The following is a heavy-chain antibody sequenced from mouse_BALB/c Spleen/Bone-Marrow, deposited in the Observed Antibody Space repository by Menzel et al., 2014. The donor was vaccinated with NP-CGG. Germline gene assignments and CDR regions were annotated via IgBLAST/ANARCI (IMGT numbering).Heavy chain of an antibody. V-gene: IGHV14-3*02. CDR1: GFNIKDTY. CDR3: ARYYYGSSLFAY. D-gene: IGHD1-1*01. CDR2: IDPANGNT. Sequence: DVQLQESGAELVKPGASVKLSCTASGFNIKDTYMYWVKQRPEQGLEWIGRIDPANGNTKYDPKFQDKATITADTPSNTAYLQLSSLTSEDTAVYYCARYYYGSSLFAYWGQGTLVTVSA. J-gene: IGHJ3*01.